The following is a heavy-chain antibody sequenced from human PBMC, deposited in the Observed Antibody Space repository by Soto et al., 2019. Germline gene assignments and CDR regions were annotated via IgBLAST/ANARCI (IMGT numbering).Heavy chain of an antibody. V-gene: IGHV3-30*18. CDR3: AKGRGVGATRPNCYFDY. J-gene: IGHJ4*02. CDR1: GFTFSSYG. Sequence: VQLVESGGGVVQPGRSLRLSCAASGFTFSSYGMHWVRQAPGKGLEWVAVISYDGSNKYYADSVKGRFTISRDNAKNTMYLPMNSLRAEDTAVYYCAKGRGVGATRPNCYFDYWGQGPLVTVSA. CDR2: ISYDGSNK. D-gene: IGHD1-26*01.